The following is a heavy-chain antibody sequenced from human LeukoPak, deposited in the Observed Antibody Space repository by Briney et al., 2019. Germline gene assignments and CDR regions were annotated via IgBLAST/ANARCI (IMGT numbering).Heavy chain of an antibody. V-gene: IGHV1-18*01. J-gene: IGHJ5*02. D-gene: IGHD3-10*01. CDR3: ARQMYGSGSNWFDP. Sequence: ASVKVSCKASGYTFTSYGISWVRQAPGQGLEWMGWITTYNGNTNYAQKLQGRVTMTTDTSTSTAYMELRSLRSDDTAVYYCARQMYGSGSNWFDPWGQGTLVTVSS. CDR2: ITTYNGNT. CDR1: GYTFTSYG.